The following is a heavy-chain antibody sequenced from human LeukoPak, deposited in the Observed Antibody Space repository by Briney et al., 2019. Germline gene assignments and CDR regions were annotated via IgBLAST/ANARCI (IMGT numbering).Heavy chain of an antibody. D-gene: IGHD6-19*01. CDR1: GITFSDYY. CDR2: ISSSSSYI. J-gene: IGHJ5*02. Sequence: PGGSLRLSCAASGITFSDYYMSWIRQAPGKGLEWVSYISSSSSYIYYADSVKGRFTISRDNAKNSLYLQMNSLRAEDTAVYYCARAQYSSGWYLNWFDPWGQGTLVTVSS. CDR3: ARAQYSSGWYLNWFDP. V-gene: IGHV3-11*06.